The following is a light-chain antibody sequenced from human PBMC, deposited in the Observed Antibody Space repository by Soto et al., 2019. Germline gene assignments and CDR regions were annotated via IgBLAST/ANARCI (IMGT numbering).Light chain of an antibody. J-gene: IGKJ1*01. CDR3: QQYGTSPWA. CDR1: QTVSSRF. Sequence: EVVLSQSPGTLSLSPGDRAILSCRASQTVSSRFLAWYQQKLGQAPRLLIYGVSSRAAGIPDRFSGSGSGTDFTLTISRLEPEDFAVYYCQQYGTSPWAFGQGTKVEIK. CDR2: GVS. V-gene: IGKV3-20*01.